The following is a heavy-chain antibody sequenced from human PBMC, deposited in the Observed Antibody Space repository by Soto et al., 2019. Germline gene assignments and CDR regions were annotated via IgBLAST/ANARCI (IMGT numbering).Heavy chain of an antibody. J-gene: IGHJ4*02. CDR2: FDPEDGET. V-gene: IGHV1-24*01. Sequence: ASVKVSCKVSGYTLTELSMHWVRQAPGKGLEWMGGFDPEDGETIYAQKFQGRVTMTEDTSTDTAYMELSSLRSEDTAVYYCATAADHYDYVWGSYRSPRYFDYWGQGXLVTVSS. CDR1: GYTLTELS. CDR3: ATAADHYDYVWGSYRSPRYFDY. D-gene: IGHD3-16*02.